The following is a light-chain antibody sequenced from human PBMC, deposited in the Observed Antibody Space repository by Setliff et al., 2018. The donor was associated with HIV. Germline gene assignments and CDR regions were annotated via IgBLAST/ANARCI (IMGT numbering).Light chain of an antibody. V-gene: IGLV2-14*03. CDR3: MSYLSTNSYV. CDR2: DFI. CDR1: SSDIGTYDS. J-gene: IGLJ1*01. Sequence: QSVLTQPASVSGTPGQSITISCTGSSSDIGTYDSVSWYQQRTDGGPRLIIYDFIHRPSGVPHRFPGSKSGNTAALTISGLQPEDEADYYFMSYLSTNSYVFGTGTKVTVL.